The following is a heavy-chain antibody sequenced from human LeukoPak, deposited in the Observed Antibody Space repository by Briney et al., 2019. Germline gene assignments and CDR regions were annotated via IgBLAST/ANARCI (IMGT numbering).Heavy chain of an antibody. V-gene: IGHV4-38-2*02. CDR1: GYSISSGYY. J-gene: IGHJ3*02. D-gene: IGHD5-18*01. Sequence: SETLSLTCTVSGYSISSGYYWGWIRQPPGKGLEWIGSIYHSGSTYYNPSLKSRVIISVDTSKNQFSLKLSSVTAADTAVYYCASSWIQLRDAFDIWGQGTMVTVSS. CDR3: ASSWIQLRDAFDI. CDR2: IYHSGST.